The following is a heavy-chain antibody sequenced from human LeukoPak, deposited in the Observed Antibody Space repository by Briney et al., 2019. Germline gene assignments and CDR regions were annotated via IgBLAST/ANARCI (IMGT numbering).Heavy chain of an antibody. V-gene: IGHV3-21*01. D-gene: IGHD6-6*01. CDR1: GFTVSSNY. J-gene: IGHJ4*02. CDR3: ARDPAAVYSSSANDY. Sequence: GGSLRLSCAASGFTVSSNYMSWVRQAPGKGLEWVSSISSSSSYIYYADSVKGRFTISRDNAKNSLYLQMNSLRAEDTAVYYCARDPAAVYSSSANDYWGQGTLVTVSS. CDR2: ISSSSSYI.